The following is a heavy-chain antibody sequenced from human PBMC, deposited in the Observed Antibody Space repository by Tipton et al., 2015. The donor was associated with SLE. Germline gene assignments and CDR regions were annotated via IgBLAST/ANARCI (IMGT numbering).Heavy chain of an antibody. V-gene: IGHV3-30*04. CDR3: ARDGYCSGVNCFPGAYFDY. D-gene: IGHD2-15*01. CDR1: GFTFSTYA. CDR2: ISYDGTTE. Sequence: SLRLSCAASGFTFSTYAMYWVRQAPGKGLEWVAAISYDGTTESYADSVKGRFTISRDNSKNTLYLQMYSLRAEDTAVYYCARDGYCSGVNCFPGAYFDYWGQGALVTVSS. J-gene: IGHJ4*02.